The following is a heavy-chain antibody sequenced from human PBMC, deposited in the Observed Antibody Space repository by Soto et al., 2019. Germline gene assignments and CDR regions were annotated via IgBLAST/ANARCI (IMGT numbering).Heavy chain of an antibody. Sequence: QVQLQESAPGMVKASETLSLTCTVPGGSVNIGTYYWSWIRQPPGKGLGWIGFINNSGSTNYNPSLMGRVTMSLDTSKNQFFLTLPSMNTADTALYYWTRAGDPFKAGHWGQGTLVTASS. D-gene: IGHD6-19*01. CDR2: INNSGST. CDR1: GGSVNIGTYY. V-gene: IGHV4-61*01. CDR3: TRAGDPFKAGH. J-gene: IGHJ4*02.